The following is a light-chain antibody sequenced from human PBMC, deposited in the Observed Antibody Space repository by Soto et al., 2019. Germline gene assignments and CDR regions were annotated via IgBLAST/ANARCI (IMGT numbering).Light chain of an antibody. J-gene: IGKJ4*02. CDR1: QNIDDY. CDR2: VTF. CDR3: QQRSNWPLT. Sequence: EIVLTQSPATLSLSPGERATLSCRASQNIDDYLAWYQQKPGQAPRLLIYVTFKRATGLPARFSGSGSGTDFTLTISSLEPEYFAVYYGQQRSNWPLTFGGGTKVEIK. V-gene: IGKV3-11*01.